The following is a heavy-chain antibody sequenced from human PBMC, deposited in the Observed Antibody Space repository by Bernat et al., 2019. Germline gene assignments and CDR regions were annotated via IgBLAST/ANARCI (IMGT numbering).Heavy chain of an antibody. D-gene: IGHD2-2*01. Sequence: QVQLQESGPGLVKPSETLSLTCTVSGGSISSYYWSWIRQPPGKGLEWIGYIGYSGSTNYNPSLKSRVTISVDTSKNQFSLKLSSVTAADTAVYYCAGEVPAASYYYYYGIDVWGQGTTVTVSS. CDR1: GGSISSYY. V-gene: IGHV4-59*08. CDR2: IGYSGST. J-gene: IGHJ6*02. CDR3: AGEVPAASYYYYYGIDV.